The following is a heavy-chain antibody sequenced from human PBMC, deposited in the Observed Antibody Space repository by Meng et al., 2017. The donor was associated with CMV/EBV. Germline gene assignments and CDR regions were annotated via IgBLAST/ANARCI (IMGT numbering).Heavy chain of an antibody. D-gene: IGHD2-8*01. CDR2: ISSSSSYI. CDR1: GFTFSSYS. V-gene: IGHV3-21*01. J-gene: IGHJ5*02. Sequence: GESLKISCAASGFTFSSYSMNWVRQAPGKGLEWVSSISSSSSYIYYADSVKGRFTISSDNAKNSLYLQMNSLRAEDTAVYYCARLGGDIVLMNAWGQGALVTVSS. CDR3: ARLGGDIVLMNA.